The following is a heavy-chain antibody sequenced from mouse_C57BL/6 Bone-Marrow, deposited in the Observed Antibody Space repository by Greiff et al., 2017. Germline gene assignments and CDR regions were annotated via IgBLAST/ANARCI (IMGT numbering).Heavy chain of an antibody. V-gene: IGHV1-69*01. J-gene: IGHJ2*01. CDR3: ARTYRKLYFDY. CDR2: IDPSDSYT. CDR1: GYTFTSYW. D-gene: IGHD5-1*01. Sequence: QVQLQQPGAELVMPGASVKLSCKASGYTFTSYWMHWVKQRPGQGLEWIGEIDPSDSYTNYNQKFKGKSTLTVDKSSSTAYMQLSRLTSEDSAVYYCARTYRKLYFDYWGQGTTLTVSS.